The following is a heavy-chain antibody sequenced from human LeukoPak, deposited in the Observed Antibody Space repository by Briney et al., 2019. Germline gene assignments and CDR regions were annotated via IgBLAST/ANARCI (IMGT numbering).Heavy chain of an antibody. D-gene: IGHD1-26*01. V-gene: IGHV4-34*01. CDR2: INHSGST. J-gene: IGHJ6*02. Sequence: SETLSLTCAVYGGSFSGYYWSWIRQPPGKGLAWIGEINHSGSTNYNPSLKSRVTISVDTSKNQFSLKLSSVTAADTAVYYCARVFVATTYYGMDVWGQGTTVTVSS. CDR1: GGSFSGYY. CDR3: ARVFVATTYYGMDV.